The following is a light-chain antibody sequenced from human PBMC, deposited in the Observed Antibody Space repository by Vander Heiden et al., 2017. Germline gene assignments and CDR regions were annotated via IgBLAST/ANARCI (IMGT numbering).Light chain of an antibody. J-gene: IGKJ1*01. CDR2: FSS. CDR1: QTISDS. CDR3: QQSHSTPS. V-gene: IGKV1-39*01. Sequence: DIPMTQSPSSLSASIGDTVTITCRAPQTISDSLNWYQHKPGQAPRLLIYFSSSLQSGVPSRFSGSGSGTDFTLTINGLQPEDFASYFCQQSHSTPSFGQGTKVEIK.